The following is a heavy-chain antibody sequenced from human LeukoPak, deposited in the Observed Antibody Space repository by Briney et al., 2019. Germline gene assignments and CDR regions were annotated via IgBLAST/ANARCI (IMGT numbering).Heavy chain of an antibody. CDR3: ARGGSQPAAPDPQRWFDP. Sequence: ASVKVSCKASGYTFTSYAMHWVRQAPGQRLEWMGWINAGNGNTKYSQKFQGRVTITRDTSISTAYMELSRLRSDDTAVYYCARGGSQPAAPDPQRWFDPWGQGTLVTVSS. CDR1: GYTFTSYA. J-gene: IGHJ5*02. D-gene: IGHD2-2*01. V-gene: IGHV1-3*01. CDR2: INAGNGNT.